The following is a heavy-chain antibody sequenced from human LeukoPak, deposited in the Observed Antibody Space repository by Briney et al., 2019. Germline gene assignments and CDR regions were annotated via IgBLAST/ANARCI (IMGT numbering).Heavy chain of an antibody. CDR2: IYSGGST. J-gene: IGHJ6*03. D-gene: IGHD4-17*01. V-gene: IGHV3-66*01. CDR1: GFTVSSNY. CDR3: ATRTSDYGDYSYYYYYYYYMDV. Sequence: GGSLRLSCAASGFTVSSNYMSWVRQAPGKGLEWVSVIYSGGSTYYADSVKGRFTISRDNSKNTLYLQMNSLRAEDTAVYYCATRTSDYGDYSYYYYYYYYMDVWGKGTTVTISS.